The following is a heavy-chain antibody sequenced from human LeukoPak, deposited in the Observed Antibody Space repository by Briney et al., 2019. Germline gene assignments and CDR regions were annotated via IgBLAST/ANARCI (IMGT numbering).Heavy chain of an antibody. CDR2: ISDDETYK. CDR1: GFTFNSYS. CDR3: ARDRWYYYDSSDYYHDAFDI. Sequence: GRSLRLSCAASGFTFNSYSMHWVRQAPGKGLEWVTAISDDETYKFYADSVKGRFTISRDNSKNTLYLQMNSLIAEDTAVYYCARDRWYYYDSSDYYHDAFDIWGQGTMVTVSS. D-gene: IGHD3-22*01. V-gene: IGHV3-30-3*01. J-gene: IGHJ3*02.